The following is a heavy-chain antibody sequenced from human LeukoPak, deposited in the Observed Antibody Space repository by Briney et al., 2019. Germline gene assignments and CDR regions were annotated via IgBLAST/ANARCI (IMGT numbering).Heavy chain of an antibody. CDR2: ISAYNGNT. CDR1: GYTFTSYG. J-gene: IGHJ4*02. Sequence: GASVKVSCKASGYTFTSYGISWVRQAPGQGLEWMGWISAYNGNTNYAQKLQGRVTMTTDTSTSTAYMELRSLRSEDTAVYYCARVMITFGGVIVDYWGQGTLVTVSS. D-gene: IGHD3-16*02. V-gene: IGHV1-18*01. CDR3: ARVMITFGGVIVDY.